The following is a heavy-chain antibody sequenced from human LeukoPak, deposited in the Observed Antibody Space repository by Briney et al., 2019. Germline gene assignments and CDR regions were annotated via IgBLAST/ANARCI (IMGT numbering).Heavy chain of an antibody. J-gene: IGHJ4*02. D-gene: IGHD7-27*01. V-gene: IGHV3-33*01. CDR2: IWFDGGNK. CDR1: GFTFTTYV. CDR3: ARDLGLGIVDY. Sequence: GTSLRLSCAASGFTFTTYVMHCVRQAPGKGLEWVAIIWFDGGNKYYADSVKGRLTISRDNSKNTLYLQMNSLRAEDTAVYYCARDLGLGIVDYWGQGTLVTVSS.